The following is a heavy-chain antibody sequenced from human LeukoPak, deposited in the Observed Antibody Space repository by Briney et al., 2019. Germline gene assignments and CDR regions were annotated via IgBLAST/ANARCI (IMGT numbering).Heavy chain of an antibody. CDR1: RLAFSDIY. Sequence: GGALRLSCILSRLAFSDIYLTWVRQGPGEGLERVSVIFPNGNTYSAEFVEGRFSISRDKSTNPLFLDMSRVGTDDTAVYFCARANPVYGDFEYWGEGTLGSVSS. V-gene: IGHV3-53*03. CDR3: ARANPVYGDFEY. CDR2: IFPNGNT. D-gene: IGHD4-17*01. J-gene: IGHJ4*02.